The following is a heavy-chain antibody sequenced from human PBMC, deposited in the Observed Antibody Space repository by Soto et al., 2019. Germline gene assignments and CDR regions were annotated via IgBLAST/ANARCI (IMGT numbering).Heavy chain of an antibody. D-gene: IGHD4-17*01. J-gene: IGHJ4*02. Sequence: QVQLQQWGAGLLKPSETLSLTCAVYGGSFSGYYWSWIRQPPGKALECIGEINHSGSTNYNPSLKSRVTISVDTSKNQFSRKLSSVTAADTAVYYCARGGMTSDYWGQGTLVTVSS. CDR2: INHSGST. CDR3: ARGGMTSDY. V-gene: IGHV4-34*01. CDR1: GGSFSGYY.